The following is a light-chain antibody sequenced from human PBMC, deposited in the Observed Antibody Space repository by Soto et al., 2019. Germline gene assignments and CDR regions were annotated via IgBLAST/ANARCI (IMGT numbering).Light chain of an antibody. V-gene: IGKV3-15*01. CDR1: QSVSSN. CDR2: GAS. J-gene: IGKJ4*01. Sequence: EIVMTQSPATLSVSPGERATLSCRASQSVSSNLAWYQQKPGQAPRLLIYGASTRATDIPSRFSGSWSGTEFTLTISSLQSEDFAVYYRQQYHNWPPLTFGGGTKVEIK. CDR3: QQYHNWPPLT.